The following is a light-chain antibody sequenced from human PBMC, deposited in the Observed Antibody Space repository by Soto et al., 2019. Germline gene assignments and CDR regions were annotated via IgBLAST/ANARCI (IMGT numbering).Light chain of an antibody. CDR1: QSINGNY. Sequence: EIALTQSRGTLSLSPPDRDPHXCMGSQSINGNYLHWYQQKPGQAPRLLIFGTSSRATGIADRFIGGGCGTEFTLTISRLEPEDFAVYYCQQCGSLPGTFGQGTKVDIK. CDR2: GTS. V-gene: IGKV3-20*01. J-gene: IGKJ1*01. CDR3: QQCGSLPGT.